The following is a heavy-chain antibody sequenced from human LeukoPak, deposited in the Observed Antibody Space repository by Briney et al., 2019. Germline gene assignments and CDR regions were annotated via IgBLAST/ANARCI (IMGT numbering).Heavy chain of an antibody. CDR3: ASYSNYVDGWFDP. CDR2: ISSRGSTI. V-gene: IGHV3-11*04. J-gene: IGHJ5*02. CDR1: GFTFSDYY. D-gene: IGHD4-11*01. Sequence: GGSLRLSCAASGFTFSDYYMSWIRQAPGKGLEWVSYISSRGSTIYYADSVKGRFTISRDNAKNSLYLQMNSLRAGDTALYYCASYSNYVDGWFDPWGQGTLVTVSS.